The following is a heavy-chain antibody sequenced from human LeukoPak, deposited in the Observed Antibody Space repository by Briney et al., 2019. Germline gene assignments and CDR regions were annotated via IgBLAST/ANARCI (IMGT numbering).Heavy chain of an antibody. CDR2: INPADSDT. Sequence: GESPKISCKASGYSFTTYWIAWVRQMPGKGLEWMGIINPADSDTRYSPSFQGQVTISVDKSISTAYLQWTSLKASDTAMYYCARQWNFDLWGRGTLVTVSS. CDR1: GYSFTTYW. V-gene: IGHV5-51*01. CDR3: ARQWNFDL. J-gene: IGHJ2*01.